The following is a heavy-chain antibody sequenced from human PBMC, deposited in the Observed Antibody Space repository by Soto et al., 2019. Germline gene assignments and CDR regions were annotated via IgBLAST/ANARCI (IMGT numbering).Heavy chain of an antibody. Sequence: GEAQKISCKGSGYSFTSYWIGWVRQIPGNGLEWMGIIYPGDSDTRYSPSFQGQVTISADKSISTGYLQWSSLKASDTAMYYCARGDDFGVVRVRWFDPWGQGILVTVSS. CDR1: GYSFTSYW. D-gene: IGHD3-3*01. CDR3: ARGDDFGVVRVRWFDP. CDR2: IYPGDSDT. V-gene: IGHV5-51*01. J-gene: IGHJ5*01.